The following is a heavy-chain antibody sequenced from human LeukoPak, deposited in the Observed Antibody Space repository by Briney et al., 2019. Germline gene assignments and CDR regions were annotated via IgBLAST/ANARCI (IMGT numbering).Heavy chain of an antibody. CDR3: AKAGYYYDTSGYHDYFDC. V-gene: IGHV5-51*01. CDR1: GYSLSSYW. J-gene: IGHJ4*02. D-gene: IGHD3-22*01. Sequence: GESLKISCKGSGYSLSSYWIGWVRQLPGKGLEWMGIIYPGDSDTRYSPSFQGQVTISADKSINTAYLQWSSLKASDTAMYYCAKAGYYYDTSGYHDYFDCWGQGTLVTVSS. CDR2: IYPGDSDT.